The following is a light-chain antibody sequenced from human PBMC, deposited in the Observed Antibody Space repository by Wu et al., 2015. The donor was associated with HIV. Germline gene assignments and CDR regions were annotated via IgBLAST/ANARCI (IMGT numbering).Light chain of an antibody. Sequence: EIVMTQSPATLSVSPGERATLSCRASQSVRSNLAWYQQKPGQAPRLLISETSTRAAGVPDRFGGSGSATDFTLTIGRLESEDFAIYFCQQYGNSPITFGQGTRLEIQ. CDR3: QQYGNSPIT. CDR1: QSVRSN. CDR2: ETS. J-gene: IGKJ5*01. V-gene: IGKV3D-15*01.